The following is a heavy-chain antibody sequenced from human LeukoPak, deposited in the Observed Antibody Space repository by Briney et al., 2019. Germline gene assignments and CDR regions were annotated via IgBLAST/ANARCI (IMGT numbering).Heavy chain of an antibody. CDR3: ASHPKAIVVVPAAIYY. CDR2: INPNSGGT. J-gene: IGHJ4*02. V-gene: IGHV1-2*02. CDR1: GYTFTGYY. D-gene: IGHD2-2*01. Sequence: ASVKVSCKASGYTFTGYYMHRVRQAPGQGLEWMGWINPNSGGTNYAQKFQGRVTMTRDTSISTAYMELSRLRSGDTAVYYCASHPKAIVVVPAAIYYWGQGTLVTVSS.